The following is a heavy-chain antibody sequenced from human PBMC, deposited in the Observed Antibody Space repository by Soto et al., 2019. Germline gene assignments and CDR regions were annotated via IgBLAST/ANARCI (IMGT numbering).Heavy chain of an antibody. CDR2: INPSGGST. J-gene: IGHJ6*02. V-gene: IGHV1-46*01. CDR3: ARERTIAVAGIFESYYYYYYGMDV. D-gene: IGHD6-19*01. CDR1: GYTFTSYY. Sequence: ASVKVSCKASGYTFTSYYMHWVRQAPGQGLEWMGIINPSGGSTSYAQKFQGRVTMTRDTSTSTVYMELSSLRSEDTAVYYCARERTIAVAGIFESYYYYYYGMDVWGQGTTVTVSS.